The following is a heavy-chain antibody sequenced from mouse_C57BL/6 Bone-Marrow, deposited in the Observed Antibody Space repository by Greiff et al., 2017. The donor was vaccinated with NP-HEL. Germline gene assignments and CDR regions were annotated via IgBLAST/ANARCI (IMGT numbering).Heavy chain of an antibody. CDR1: GYTFTSYW. Sequence: QVQLQQPGAELVKPGASVKMSCKASGYTFTSYWITWVKQRPGQGLEWIGDIYPGSGSTNYNEKFKSKATLTVDTSSSTAYMQLSSLTSEDSAVYYCASGYSSAWDVDVWGTGTTVTVSS. D-gene: IGHD2-5*01. CDR3: ASGYSSAWDVDV. J-gene: IGHJ1*03. CDR2: IYPGSGST. V-gene: IGHV1-55*01.